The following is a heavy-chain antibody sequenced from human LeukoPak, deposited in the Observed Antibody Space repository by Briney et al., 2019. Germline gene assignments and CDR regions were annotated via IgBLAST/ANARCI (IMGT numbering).Heavy chain of an antibody. Sequence: PGRSLRLSCAASGFTFSSYGMHWVRQAPGKGLEWVAVISYDGSNKYYADSVKGRFTISRDNSKNTLYLQMNSLRAEDTAVYYCAKDLRGYSYGYFDYWGQGTLVTVSS. V-gene: IGHV3-30*18. CDR1: GFTFSSYG. J-gene: IGHJ4*02. D-gene: IGHD5-18*01. CDR3: AKDLRGYSYGYFDY. CDR2: ISYDGSNK.